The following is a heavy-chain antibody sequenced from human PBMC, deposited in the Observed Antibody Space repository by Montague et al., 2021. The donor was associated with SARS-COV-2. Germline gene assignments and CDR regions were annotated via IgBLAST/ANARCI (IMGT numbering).Heavy chain of an antibody. CDR3: ARPGGFSGKALDAFDA. CDR2: LNYSGNA. Sequence: SETLSLTCTVSGASVSGSSYYWDWIRQPPGKGLEWIGSLNYSGNAYYNPSLMSRVTISVDTSKDQFSLRLESVTAADTAVYYCARPGGFSGKALDAFDAWGQGTVVTVSS. J-gene: IGHJ3*01. V-gene: IGHV4-39*01. D-gene: IGHD6-19*01. CDR1: GASVSGSSYY.